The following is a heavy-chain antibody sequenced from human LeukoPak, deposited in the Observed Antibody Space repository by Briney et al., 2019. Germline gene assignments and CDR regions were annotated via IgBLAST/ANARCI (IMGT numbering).Heavy chain of an antibody. CDR2: IYWNDDN. Sequence: ASGPTLVNPTQTLTLTCSFSGFSLSTSGMGLAWIRQPPGKALEWLALIYWNDDNLYSPSLKSRLTIAKDTSKNQVVLTMTNMDTVDTATYYCAHRRGYNWFDPWGQGTLVTASS. CDR1: GFSLSTSGMG. J-gene: IGHJ5*02. V-gene: IGHV2-5*01. CDR3: AHRRGYNWFDP.